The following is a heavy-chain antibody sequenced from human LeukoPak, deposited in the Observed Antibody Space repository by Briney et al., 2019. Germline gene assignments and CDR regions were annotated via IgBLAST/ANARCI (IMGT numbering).Heavy chain of an antibody. J-gene: IGHJ6*03. Sequence: PGGSLRLSCAASGFTFSSYWMSWVRQAPGKGLEWVANIKQDGSEKYYVDSVKGRFTISGDNAKNSLYLQMNSLRAEDTAVYYCARSYCSGGSCYYYYYYMDVWGKGTTVTVSS. CDR1: GFTFSSYW. V-gene: IGHV3-7*01. CDR2: IKQDGSEK. D-gene: IGHD2-15*01. CDR3: ARSYCSGGSCYYYYYYMDV.